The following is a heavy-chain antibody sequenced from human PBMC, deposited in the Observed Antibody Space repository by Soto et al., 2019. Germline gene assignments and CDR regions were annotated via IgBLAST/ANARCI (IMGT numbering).Heavy chain of an antibody. V-gene: IGHV3-33*01. CDR2: IWFDGSIE. CDR1: GFTFSSYV. Sequence: GGSLRLSCAASGFTFSSYVMHWVRQAPGKGLEWVALIWFDGSIEYYVDSVKGRFTISRDNSNSTVHLQMNSLRAEDTAVYFCAREGGYCSTTTCYSSYYYYHGMDVWGQGTTVTVSS. D-gene: IGHD2-2*01. J-gene: IGHJ6*02. CDR3: AREGGYCSTTTCYSSYYYYHGMDV.